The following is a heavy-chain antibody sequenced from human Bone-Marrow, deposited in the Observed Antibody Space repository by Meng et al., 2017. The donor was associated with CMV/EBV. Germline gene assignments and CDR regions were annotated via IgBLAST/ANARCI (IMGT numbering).Heavy chain of an antibody. CDR3: SRQIDY. J-gene: IGHJ4*02. V-gene: IGHV3-7*01. CDR2: IREDGSEK. CDR1: GFTFSKYW. Sequence: GALRLSCAASGFTFSKYWMSWVRQAPGKGLEWVANIREDGSEKYYVDSVKGRFTISRDNTKNSLYLQMNSLRAEDTAVYYCSRQIDYWGQGTLVTVSS.